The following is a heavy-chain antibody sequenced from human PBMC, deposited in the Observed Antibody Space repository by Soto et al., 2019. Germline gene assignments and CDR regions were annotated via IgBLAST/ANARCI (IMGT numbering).Heavy chain of an antibody. D-gene: IGHD1-26*01. Sequence: GGSLRLSCAASWFTVSSNYMSWVRQAPGKGLEWVSVIYSGGSTYYADSVKGRFTISRDNSKNTLYLQMNSLRAEDTAVYYCTLVGATYYFDYWGQGTLVTVSS. CDR3: TLVGATYYFDY. J-gene: IGHJ4*02. V-gene: IGHV3-53*01. CDR1: WFTVSSNY. CDR2: IYSGGST.